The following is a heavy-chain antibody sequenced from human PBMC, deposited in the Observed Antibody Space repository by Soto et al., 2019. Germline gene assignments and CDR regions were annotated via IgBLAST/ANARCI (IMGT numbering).Heavy chain of an antibody. CDR3: ARKNTYYYDSSGRMDV. D-gene: IGHD3-22*01. Sequence: EVQLVESGGGLVQPGGSLRLSCAASGFTFSSYSMNWVRQAPGKGLEWVSYISSSSSTIYYADSVKGRFPISRDNAKNSLYLQMNSLRDEDTAVYYCARKNTYYYDSSGRMDVWGQETPVTVSS. CDR1: GFTFSSYS. CDR2: ISSSSSTI. V-gene: IGHV3-48*02. J-gene: IGHJ6*02.